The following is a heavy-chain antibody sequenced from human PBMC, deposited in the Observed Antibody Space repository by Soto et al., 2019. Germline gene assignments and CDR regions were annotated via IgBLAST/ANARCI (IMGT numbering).Heavy chain of an antibody. CDR1: GFSFSDRY. Sequence: QVQLVESGGGLVKPGGSLRLSCAASGFSFSDRYMSWVRQAPGKGLEWVSYIDPTGTNIHYADSVKGRFTISRDNARNSLYLPLNSLRVDDTAVYYCVTETQWYFDFWGQGALVTVSS. CDR3: VTETQWYFDF. J-gene: IGHJ4*02. V-gene: IGHV3-11*01. D-gene: IGHD2-8*01. CDR2: IDPTGTNI.